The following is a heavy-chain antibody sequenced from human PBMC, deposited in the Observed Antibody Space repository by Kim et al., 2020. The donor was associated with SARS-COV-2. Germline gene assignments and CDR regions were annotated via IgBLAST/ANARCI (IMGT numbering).Heavy chain of an antibody. J-gene: IGHJ5*02. Sequence: ASVKVSCKASGYTFTSYAMHWVRQAPGQRLEWMGWINAGNGNTKYSQKFQGRVTITRDTSASTAYMELSSLRSEDTAVYYCARGGYYGSGSVNWFDPWGQGTLVTVSS. CDR2: INAGNGNT. CDR3: ARGGYYGSGSVNWFDP. D-gene: IGHD3-10*01. CDR1: GYTFTSYA. V-gene: IGHV1-3*01.